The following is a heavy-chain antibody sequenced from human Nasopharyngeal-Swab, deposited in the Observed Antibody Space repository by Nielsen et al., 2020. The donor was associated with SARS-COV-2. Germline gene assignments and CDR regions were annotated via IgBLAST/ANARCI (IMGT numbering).Heavy chain of an antibody. D-gene: IGHD6-19*01. Sequence: GGSLRLSCEVSGFMFSDYWISWVRQAPGKGLEWVANVNQDGSEKYYVDSVKGRFTISRDNAKNSLYLQMNSLRAEDTAVYYCAREYAVAGTNHRYYYGMDVWGQGTTVTVSS. CDR3: AREYAVAGTNHRYYYGMDV. CDR2: VNQDGSEK. CDR1: GFMFSDYW. V-gene: IGHV3-7*01. J-gene: IGHJ6*02.